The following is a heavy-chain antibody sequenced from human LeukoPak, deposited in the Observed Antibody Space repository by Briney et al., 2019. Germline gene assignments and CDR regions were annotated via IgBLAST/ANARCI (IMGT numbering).Heavy chain of an antibody. CDR1: GFTFSNAW. J-gene: IGHJ4*02. V-gene: IGHV3-15*01. CDR2: IKSKTDGETT. Sequence: PGDSLRLSCAASGFTFSNAWMSWVRQAPGKGLEWVGRIKSKTDGETTDYAAPVKGRFTISRDDSKNTLSLQMNGLKTEDTAVYYCTILTYGGIDSWGQRTLVTVSS. D-gene: IGHD4/OR15-4a*01. CDR3: TILTYGGIDS.